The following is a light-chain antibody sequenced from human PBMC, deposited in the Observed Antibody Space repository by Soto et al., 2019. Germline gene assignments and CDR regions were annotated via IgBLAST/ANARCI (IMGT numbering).Light chain of an antibody. V-gene: IGLV7-43*01. CDR2: STS. CDR1: TGVVTSSHY. Sequence: CASNTGVVTSSHYANWFQQKPGQPPRALIYSTSNKHSWTPARISGSLLGGKAALTLSGVQPEDEADYYCLLFYGGTQPWVFGGGTKLTVL. CDR3: LLFYGGTQPWV. J-gene: IGLJ3*02.